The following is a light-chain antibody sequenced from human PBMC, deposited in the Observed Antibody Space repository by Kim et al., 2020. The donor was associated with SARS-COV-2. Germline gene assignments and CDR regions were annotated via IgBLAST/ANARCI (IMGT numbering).Light chain of an antibody. J-gene: IGKJ2*01. CDR3: QQYHNWPPFT. CDR1: QSLSSN. Sequence: ASAGRRATLPCRASQSLSSNLAWYQQTPGQPPRLLIYGASTRATGIPARFSGSGSGTEFTLTISSLQSEDFAVYYCQQYHNWPPFTFGQGTKLEI. V-gene: IGKV3-15*01. CDR2: GAS.